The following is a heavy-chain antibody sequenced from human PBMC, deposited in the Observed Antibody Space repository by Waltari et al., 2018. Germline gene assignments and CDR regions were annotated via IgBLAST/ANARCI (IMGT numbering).Heavy chain of an antibody. CDR1: GFSLSAYY. CDR3: VRDDANSWLYS. Sequence: QLVESGGGLVEPGGSLRLSCEVSGFSLSAYYMNWVRQTQGKGLEYHAHISKTGARIIYSESVKGRFTISKDNAKNSLYLHLSGLTVEDTGIYYCVRDDANSWLYSWGQGTLVTVSS. J-gene: IGHJ4*02. D-gene: IGHD2-21*01. V-gene: IGHV3-11*01. CDR2: ISKTGARI.